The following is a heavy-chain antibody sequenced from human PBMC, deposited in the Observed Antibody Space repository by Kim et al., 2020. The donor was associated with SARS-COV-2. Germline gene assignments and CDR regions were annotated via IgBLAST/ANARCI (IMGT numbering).Heavy chain of an antibody. V-gene: IGHV4-34*01. J-gene: IGHJ4*02. CDR3: ARGTRITMVRGVTPLDY. D-gene: IGHD3-10*01. CDR2: INHSGST. Sequence: SETLSLTCAVYGGSFSGYYWSWIRQPPGKGLEWIGEINHSGSTNYNPSLKSRVTISVDTSKNQFSLKLSSVTAADTAVYYCARGTRITMVRGVTPLDYWGQGTLVTVSS. CDR1: GGSFSGYY.